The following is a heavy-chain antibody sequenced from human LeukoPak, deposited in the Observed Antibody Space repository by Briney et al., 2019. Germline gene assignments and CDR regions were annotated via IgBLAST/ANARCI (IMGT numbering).Heavy chain of an antibody. Sequence: GGSLRLSCAASGFTFSSYAMHWVRQAPGKGLEWVAVISSDGNNAFYADSVKGRFTVSRDNSKNTLYVQMNSLRVEDTAVYYCAKSEAVLLMRYHLDSWGPGTLVSVSS. CDR2: ISSDGNNA. J-gene: IGHJ4*02. CDR1: GFTFSSYA. D-gene: IGHD2-8*01. V-gene: IGHV3-30*18. CDR3: AKSEAVLLMRYHLDS.